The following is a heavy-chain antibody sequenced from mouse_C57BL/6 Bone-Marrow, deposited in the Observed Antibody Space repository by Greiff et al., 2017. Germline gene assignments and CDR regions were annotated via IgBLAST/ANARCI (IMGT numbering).Heavy chain of an antibody. V-gene: IGHV5-6*01. CDR2: ISSGGSYT. CDR1: GFTFSSYG. Sequence: EVNLVESGGDLVKPGGSLKLSCAASGFTFSSYGMSWVRQTPDKRLEWVATISSGGSYTYYPDSVKGRFTISRDNAKNTLYLQMSSLKSEDTAMYYCARLLDYWGQGTTLTVSS. J-gene: IGHJ2*01. CDR3: ARLLDY.